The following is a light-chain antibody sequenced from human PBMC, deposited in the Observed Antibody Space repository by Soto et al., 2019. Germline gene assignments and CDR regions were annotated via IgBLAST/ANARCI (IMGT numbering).Light chain of an antibody. Sequence: EIVMTQSPATLSVSPGERATLSCRASQSVTNNLAWYQQKPGQAPRLLIYGASTRATGIPARFSGSGSGTEFTLAISSLQSEDFAVYYCQQYINWPLTVGQGTPLEI. CDR3: QQYINWPLT. CDR2: GAS. V-gene: IGKV3-15*01. CDR1: QSVTNN. J-gene: IGKJ5*01.